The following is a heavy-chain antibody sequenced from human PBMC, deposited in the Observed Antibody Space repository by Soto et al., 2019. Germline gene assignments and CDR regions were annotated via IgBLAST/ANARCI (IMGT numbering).Heavy chain of an antibody. D-gene: IGHD3-3*01. CDR3: ARERKFDFWRKGLDV. CDR2: MDPNSGST. Sequence: SVKVSCKASGGTFSSYAISWVRQAPGQGLEWLGWMDPNSGSTGYAQNFQGRVTMTRNISINTAHMELSSLRSEDTAVYYCARERKFDFWRKGLDVWGQGTTVTVSS. CDR1: GGTFSSYA. J-gene: IGHJ6*02. V-gene: IGHV1-8*02.